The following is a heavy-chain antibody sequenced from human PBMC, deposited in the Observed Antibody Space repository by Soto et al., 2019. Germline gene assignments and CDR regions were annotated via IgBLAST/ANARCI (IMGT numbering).Heavy chain of an antibody. J-gene: IGHJ4*02. V-gene: IGHV3-33*01. CDR3: ARDCSGGSCYYLDN. D-gene: IGHD2-15*01. CDR2: TWYDGSNS. Sequence: QVHLVESGGGAVQPGRSLRLSCAASGFTFSTYGMHWVRQAPGKGLEWVAVTWYDGSNSFYADSVKGRFTISRDNSKRTLYLQMDRLRVEGTAVYYCARDCSGGSCYYLDNWGQGTLVTVSS. CDR1: GFTFSTYG.